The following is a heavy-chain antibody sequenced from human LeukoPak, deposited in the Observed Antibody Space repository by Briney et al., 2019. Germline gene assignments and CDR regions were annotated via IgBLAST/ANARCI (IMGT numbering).Heavy chain of an antibody. CDR3: ARGDGYNYWEY. V-gene: IGHV3-53*01. D-gene: IGHD5-24*01. CDR1: GFTFTNYA. CDR2: FYIDGST. J-gene: IGHJ4*02. Sequence: GGSLRLSCAASGFTFTNYAMSWVRQAPGKGLEWVSVFYIDGSTYYADSVKGRFTIPRDNSKNTLYLQMNSLRAEDTAVYYCARGDGYNYWEYWGQGTLVTVSS.